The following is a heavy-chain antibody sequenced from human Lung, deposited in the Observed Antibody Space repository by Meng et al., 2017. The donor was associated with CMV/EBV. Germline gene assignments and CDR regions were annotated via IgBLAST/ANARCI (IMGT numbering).Heavy chain of an antibody. J-gene: IGHJ4*02. CDR3: ASEAATVSYR. D-gene: IGHD3-9*01. CDR1: GFTFSDYY. CDR2: ISSSGRTA. Sequence: GESLKISCTVSGFTFSDYYMNWIRQAPGKGLQWVSYISSSGRTAHYADSVKGRFTISRDNAKNSLFLQMNSLSAEDTAVYYCASEAATVSYRWGQGTLVTVSS. V-gene: IGHV3-11*01.